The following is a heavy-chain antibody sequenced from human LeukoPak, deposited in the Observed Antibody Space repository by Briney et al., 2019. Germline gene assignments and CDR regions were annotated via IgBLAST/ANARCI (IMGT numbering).Heavy chain of an antibody. CDR3: ARANYDILTGYYKYYFDY. V-gene: IGHV4-34*01. Sequence: SETLSLTCAVYGGSFSGYYWSWIRQPPGKGLEWIGEINHSGSTNYNPSLKSRVTISVDTSKNQFSLKLNSVTAADTAVYYCARANYDILTGYYKYYFDYWGQGTLVTVSS. CDR1: GGSFSGYY. D-gene: IGHD3-9*01. J-gene: IGHJ4*02. CDR2: INHSGST.